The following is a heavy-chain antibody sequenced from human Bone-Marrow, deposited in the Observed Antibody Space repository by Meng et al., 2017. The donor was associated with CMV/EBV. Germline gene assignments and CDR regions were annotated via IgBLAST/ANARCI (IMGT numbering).Heavy chain of an antibody. D-gene: IGHD1-26*01. CDR3: AGSTAKWELLNWFDP. V-gene: IGHV4-59*01. CDR2: IYYSGST. J-gene: IGHJ5*02. Sequence: SETLSLTCAVYGGSFSGYYWSWIRQPPGKGLEWIGYIYYSGSTNYNPSLKSRVTISVDTSKNQFSLKLSSVTAADTAVYYCAGSTAKWELLNWFDPWGQGTLVTVSS. CDR1: GGSFSGYY.